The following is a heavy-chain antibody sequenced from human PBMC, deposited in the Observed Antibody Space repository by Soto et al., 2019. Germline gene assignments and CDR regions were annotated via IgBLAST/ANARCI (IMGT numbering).Heavy chain of an antibody. CDR2: IYYSGST. CDR3: AGHGGMRGATYNWFDP. Sequence: SETLSLTCTVSGGSISSSSYYWGWIRQPPGKGLEWIGSIYYSGSTYYNPSPKSRVTISVDTSKNQFSLKLSSVTAADTAVYYCAGHGGMRGATYNWFDPWGQGTLVTVSS. V-gene: IGHV4-39*01. CDR1: GGSISSSSYY. D-gene: IGHD1-26*01. J-gene: IGHJ5*02.